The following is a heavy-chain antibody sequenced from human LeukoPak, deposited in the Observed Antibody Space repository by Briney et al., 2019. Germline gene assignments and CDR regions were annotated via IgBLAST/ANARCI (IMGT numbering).Heavy chain of an antibody. CDR3: ARGGSLALWFGELLYRSYYYYYMDV. D-gene: IGHD3-10*01. CDR2: MNPNSGNT. Sequence: RASVKVSCKASGYTFTSYDINWVRQATGQGLEWMGWMNPNSGNTGYAQKFQGRVTMTRNTSISTAYMELSSLRSEDTAVYYCARGGSLALWFGELLYRSYYYYYMDVWGKGTTVTISS. J-gene: IGHJ6*03. V-gene: IGHV1-8*01. CDR1: GYTFTSYD.